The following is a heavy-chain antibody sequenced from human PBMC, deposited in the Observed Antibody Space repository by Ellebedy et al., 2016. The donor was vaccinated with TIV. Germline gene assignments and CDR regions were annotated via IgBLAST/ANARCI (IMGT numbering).Heavy chain of an antibody. V-gene: IGHV3-23*01. CDR1: RFTFSSYA. Sequence: GESLKISXAASRFTFSSYAMSWVRQAPGKGLEWVSIISGRGDITYYADSVKGRFTISRDNSKNTVFLQMNSLRAEDTAVYYCAKDREYSSYYYMGDGAFDFWGQGTVVTVSS. J-gene: IGHJ3*01. D-gene: IGHD6-6*01. CDR3: AKDREYSSYYYMGDGAFDF. CDR2: ISGRGDIT.